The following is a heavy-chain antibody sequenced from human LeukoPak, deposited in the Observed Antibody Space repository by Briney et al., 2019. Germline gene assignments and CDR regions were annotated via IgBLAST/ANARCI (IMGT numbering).Heavy chain of an antibody. D-gene: IGHD2-2*01. CDR3: AVGGYQDDYYYYYGMDV. J-gene: IGHJ6*02. CDR2: IYYSGST. V-gene: IGHV4-59*01. CDR1: GGFISSYY. Sequence: SETLSLTCTVSGGFISSYYWSWIRQPPGKGLEWIGYIYYSGSTNYNPSLKSRVTISVDTSKNQFSLKLSSVTAADTAVYYCAVGGYQDDYYYYYGMDVWGQGTTVTVSS.